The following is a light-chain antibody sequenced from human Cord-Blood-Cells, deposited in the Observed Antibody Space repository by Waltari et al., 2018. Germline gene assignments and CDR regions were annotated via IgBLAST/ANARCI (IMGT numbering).Light chain of an antibody. V-gene: IGKV3-11*01. Sequence: EIVLPQSPATLSLSPGEGTTLSCRASQSVSSYLAWYQQKPGQAPRLLIYDASNRATGIPARFSGSGSGTDFTLTISSLEPEDFAVYYCQQRSNWPPLTFGGGTKVEIK. CDR3: QQRSNWPPLT. CDR2: DAS. CDR1: QSVSSY. J-gene: IGKJ4*01.